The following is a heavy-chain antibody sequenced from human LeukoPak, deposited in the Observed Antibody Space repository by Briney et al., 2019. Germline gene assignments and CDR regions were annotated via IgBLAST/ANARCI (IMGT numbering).Heavy chain of an antibody. D-gene: IGHD3-10*01. J-gene: IGHJ4*02. CDR2: ISGSGGST. CDR1: GFTFSSYA. Sequence: PGGSLRLSCAASGFTFSSYAMSWVRQAPGKGLEWVSAISGSGGSTYYADSVKGRFTIFRDNSKNTLYLQMNSLRAEDTAVYYCAKVFRRFGVKKPHDYWGQGTLVTVSS. CDR3: AKVFRRFGVKKPHDY. V-gene: IGHV3-23*01.